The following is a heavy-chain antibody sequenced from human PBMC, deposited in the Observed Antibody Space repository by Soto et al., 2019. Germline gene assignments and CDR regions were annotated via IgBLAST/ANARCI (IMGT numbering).Heavy chain of an antibody. V-gene: IGHV1-46*01. Sequence: ASVKVSCKAPGYTFTSYYMYWVRQAPGQGLEWMGIINPSGGSTSYAQKFQGRVTMTRDTSTSTVYMELSSLRSEDTAVYYCARERNLIAVAGTYDYYYYGMDVWGQGTTVTVS. J-gene: IGHJ6*02. CDR2: INPSGGST. D-gene: IGHD6-19*01. CDR1: GYTFTSYY. CDR3: ARERNLIAVAGTYDYYYYGMDV.